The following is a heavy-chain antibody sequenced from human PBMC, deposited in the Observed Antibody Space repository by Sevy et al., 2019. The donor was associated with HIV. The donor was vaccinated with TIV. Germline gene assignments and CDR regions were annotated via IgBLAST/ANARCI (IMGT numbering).Heavy chain of an antibody. V-gene: IGHV4-31*03. CDR3: ARARITFGGSYIDYMDV. D-gene: IGHD3-16*01. CDR1: GGSISSGGYY. J-gene: IGHJ6*03. CDR2: IYYSGST. Sequence: SETLSLTCTVSGGSISSGGYYWSWIRQHPGKGLEWIGYIYYSGSTYYNPSLKSRVTISVDTSKNQFSLKLSSVTAAVTAVYYCARARITFGGSYIDYMDVWGKGTTVTVSS.